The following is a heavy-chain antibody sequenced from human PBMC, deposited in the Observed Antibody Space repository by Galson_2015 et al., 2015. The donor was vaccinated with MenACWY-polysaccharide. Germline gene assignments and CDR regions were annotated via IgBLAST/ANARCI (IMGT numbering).Heavy chain of an antibody. CDR1: VGSITNSY. CDR3: AKDKGVSYLTFDF. Sequence: SETLFLTCSVSVGSITNSYWSWLRQPPGKGLEWIGYLYNNGKSQYNPTLKDRVYITVDPSHNHFSLKQTSVTAADKAVYYCAKDKGVSYLTFDFWGQGALVTFSS. J-gene: IGHJ4*02. CDR2: LYNNGKS. V-gene: IGHV4-59*01. D-gene: IGHD2-8*01.